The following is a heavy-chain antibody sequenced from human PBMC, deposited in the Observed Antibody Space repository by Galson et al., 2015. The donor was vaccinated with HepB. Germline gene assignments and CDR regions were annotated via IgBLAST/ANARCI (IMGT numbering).Heavy chain of an antibody. V-gene: IGHV3-23*01. D-gene: IGHD3-22*01. CDR3: AKDGDYYDSSGYYYYYFMDV. CDR2: ISGSGGST. J-gene: IGHJ6*02. Sequence: FLRLSCAASGFTFSSYAMTWVRQAPGKGLEWVSLISGSGGSTYYADSVKGRFTISRDNSKNTLYLQMNNLRAEDTAVYYCAKDGDYYDSSGYYYYYFMDVWGQGTTVTVSS. CDR1: GFTFSSYA.